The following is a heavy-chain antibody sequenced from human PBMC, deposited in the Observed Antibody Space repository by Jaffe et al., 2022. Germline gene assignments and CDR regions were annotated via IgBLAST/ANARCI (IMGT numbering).Heavy chain of an antibody. CDR3: AREGGGYCSGGSCPDAFDI. J-gene: IGHJ3*02. CDR2: IKQDGSEK. Sequence: EVQLVESGGGLVQPGGSLRLSCAASGFTFSSYWMSWVRQAPGKGLEWVANIKQDGSEKYYVDSVKGRFTISRDNAKNSLYLQMNSLRAEDTAVYYCAREGGGYCSGGSCPDAFDIWGQGTMVTVSS. D-gene: IGHD2-15*01. V-gene: IGHV3-7*01. CDR1: GFTFSSYW.